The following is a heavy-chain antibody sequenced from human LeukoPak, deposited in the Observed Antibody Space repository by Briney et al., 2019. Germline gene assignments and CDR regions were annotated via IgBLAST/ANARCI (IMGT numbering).Heavy chain of an antibody. J-gene: IGHJ4*02. Sequence: SETLSLTCTVSGGSISSYYWSWIRQPAGKGLEWIGRIYTSGSTNYNPSLKSRVTMSVDTAKNQFSLKMSSVTAADTAVYYCARDAAYYYGSGSYRNGIDYWGQGSLVTVSS. CDR2: IYTSGST. D-gene: IGHD3-10*01. CDR1: GGSISSYY. CDR3: ARDAAYYYGSGSYRNGIDY. V-gene: IGHV4-4*07.